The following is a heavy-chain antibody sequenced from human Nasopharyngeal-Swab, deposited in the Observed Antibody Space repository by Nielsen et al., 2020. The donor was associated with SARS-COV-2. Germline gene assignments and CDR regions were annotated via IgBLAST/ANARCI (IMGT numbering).Heavy chain of an antibody. D-gene: IGHD6-19*01. CDR2: IKQDGSEK. V-gene: IGHV3-7*01. Sequence: GESLKISCAASGFTFSSYWMTWVRQAPGKGLEWVANIKQDGSEKYYVDSVKGRFSISRDNTKNSLYLQMNSLRAEDTAVYYCARGGGWYGFGYWGQGTLVTVSS. J-gene: IGHJ4*02. CDR1: GFTFSSYW. CDR3: ARGGGWYGFGY.